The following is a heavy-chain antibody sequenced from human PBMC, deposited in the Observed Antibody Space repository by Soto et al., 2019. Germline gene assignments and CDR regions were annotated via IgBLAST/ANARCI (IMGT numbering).Heavy chain of an antibody. CDR3: ARDLSNWGRNAFDI. V-gene: IGHV3-53*01. D-gene: IGHD7-27*01. CDR2: IYSGGST. CDR1: GFTVGSNY. Sequence: GGSLRLSCAASGFTVGSNYMSWVRQAPGKGLEWVSVIYSGGSTYYADSVKGRFTISRDNSKNTLYLQMNSLRAEDTAVYYCARDLSNWGRNAFDIWGQGTMVTVSS. J-gene: IGHJ3*02.